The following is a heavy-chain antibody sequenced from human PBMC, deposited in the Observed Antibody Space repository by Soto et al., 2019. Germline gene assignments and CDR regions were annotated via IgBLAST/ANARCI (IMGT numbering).Heavy chain of an antibody. V-gene: IGHV3-7*03. J-gene: IGHJ2*01. D-gene: IGHD6-13*01. CDR2: IKEDETDK. Sequence: EVQLVESGGGLVQPGGSLRLSCAASGFTFTIYWMSWVRQAPGKGLEWVANIKEDETDKYYVDSVKGRFSISRDNARNSLYLQRHSLRADDTAIYYCARDVHVAAGRRDFDLWGRGTLVTVSS. CDR1: GFTFTIYW. CDR3: ARDVHVAAGRRDFDL.